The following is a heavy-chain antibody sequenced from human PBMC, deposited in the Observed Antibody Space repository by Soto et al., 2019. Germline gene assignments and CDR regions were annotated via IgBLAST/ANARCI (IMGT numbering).Heavy chain of an antibody. CDR1: GYTFINYH. CDR3: AKSPRGEMATD. Sequence: QVQLVQSGGEVKKPGASVTVSCKASGYTFINYHITWVRQAPGQGPEWMAWINTDNGMTDYAQKFPGRVTMTRATSTSTAYMELRNLGADDTAVDFCAKSPRGEMATDWGQGTLVTVSS. J-gene: IGHJ4*02. D-gene: IGHD5-12*01. V-gene: IGHV1-18*01. CDR2: INTDNGMT.